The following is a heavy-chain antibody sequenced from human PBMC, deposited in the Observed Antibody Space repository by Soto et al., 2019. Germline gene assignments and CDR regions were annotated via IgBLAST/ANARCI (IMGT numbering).Heavy chain of an antibody. Sequence: QVQLVESGGGVVQPGRSLRLSCADSGFTFSLFAMHWVRQVPGKGLEWVAAVSKDGSNTYYADSVKGRFTISRDNPKNTVFMQMNNLRPEDTAVYQCVRDVWWEVGLDAFDIWGQGTTVTVSS. CDR1: GFTFSLFA. V-gene: IGHV3-30-3*01. CDR2: VSKDGSNT. D-gene: IGHD1-26*01. CDR3: VRDVWWEVGLDAFDI. J-gene: IGHJ3*02.